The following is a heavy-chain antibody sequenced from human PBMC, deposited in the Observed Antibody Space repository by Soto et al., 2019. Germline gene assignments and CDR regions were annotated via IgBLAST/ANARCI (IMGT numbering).Heavy chain of an antibody. J-gene: IGHJ5*02. D-gene: IGHD3-9*01. CDR1: GYTFTSYY. CDR2: INPSGGST. V-gene: IGHV1-46*01. Sequence: QVQLVQSGAEVKKPGASVKVSCKASGYTFTSYYMHWVRQAPGQGLEWMGIINPSGGSTSYAQKFQGRVTLTRDPSTRTVYMELSSLRSEDTAVYYCAREGSLRYFDWSHRVSSLGLFDPWGQGTLVTVSS. CDR3: AREGSLRYFDWSHRVSSLGLFDP.